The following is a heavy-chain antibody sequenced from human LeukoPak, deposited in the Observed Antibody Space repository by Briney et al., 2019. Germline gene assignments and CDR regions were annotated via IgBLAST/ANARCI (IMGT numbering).Heavy chain of an antibody. J-gene: IGHJ4*02. CDR3: ARIGDFWSGFDY. Sequence: GGSLRLSYAASGFTFSSYWMHWVRQAPGKGLVWVSRINSDGSSTSYADSVKGRFTISRDNAKNTLYLQMNSLRAEDTAVYYCARIGDFWSGFDYWGQGTLVTVSS. D-gene: IGHD3-3*01. V-gene: IGHV3-74*01. CDR1: GFTFSSYW. CDR2: INSDGSST.